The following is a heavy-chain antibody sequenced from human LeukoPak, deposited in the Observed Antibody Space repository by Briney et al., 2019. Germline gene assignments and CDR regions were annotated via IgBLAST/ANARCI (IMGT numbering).Heavy chain of an antibody. CDR1: GASISSSSYY. Sequence: PSETLSLTCTVSGASISSSSYYWGWIRQPPAKRLEWIGSIYYSGSTYYNPSLKSRLTISVDMSTNQFSLKLSSVTAADTAIYYCARRTIVATIDYWGQGTLVTVSS. CDR3: ARRTIVATIDY. V-gene: IGHV4-39*01. D-gene: IGHD5-12*01. CDR2: IYYSGST. J-gene: IGHJ4*02.